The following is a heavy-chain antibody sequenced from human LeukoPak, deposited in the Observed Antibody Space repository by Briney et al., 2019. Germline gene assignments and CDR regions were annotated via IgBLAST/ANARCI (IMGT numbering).Heavy chain of an antibody. V-gene: IGHV3-23*01. D-gene: IGHD5-12*01. Sequence: GGSLRLSCVASGFSLNNYAMNWVRQAPGKGLEWVSLIIGSSGSTFYADSVKGRFTISRDKSKNTLYLQMNSLRAEDTAVYYCAKGAYDYIEIAYFDYWGQGSLVTVSS. CDR3: AKGAYDYIEIAYFDY. CDR1: GFSLNNYA. CDR2: IIGSSGST. J-gene: IGHJ4*02.